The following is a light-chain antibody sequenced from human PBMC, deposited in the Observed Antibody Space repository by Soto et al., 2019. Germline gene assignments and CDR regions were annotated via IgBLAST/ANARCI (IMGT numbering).Light chain of an antibody. CDR1: QSISLF. J-gene: IGKJ1*01. Sequence: DIQLTQSPSSLSASVGDRVTITCRASQSISLFLNWYQQKPGQAPKLLIYAASSLQSGVPSRFSGSGSGTYFTLTISTVQPEEFATCFCQESNDHPRTFGQGTKVEIK. CDR2: AAS. CDR3: QESNDHPRT. V-gene: IGKV1-39*01.